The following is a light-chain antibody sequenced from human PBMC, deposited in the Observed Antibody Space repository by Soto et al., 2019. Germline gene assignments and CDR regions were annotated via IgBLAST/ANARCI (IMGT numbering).Light chain of an antibody. J-gene: IGKJ3*01. CDR3: QQYGSPFT. Sequence: EIVLTQSPGTLSLSPGERATLSCRASQSVTSSYLAWYQQKPGQAPRLLIYGASSRATGIPDRFSGSGSGTDFTLTISRLEREGFAVYYCQQYGSPFTFGPGTKVDIK. CDR2: GAS. CDR1: QSVTSSY. V-gene: IGKV3-20*01.